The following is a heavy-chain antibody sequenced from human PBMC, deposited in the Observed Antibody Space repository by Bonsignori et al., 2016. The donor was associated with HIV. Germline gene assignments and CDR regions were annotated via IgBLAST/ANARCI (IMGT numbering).Heavy chain of an antibody. V-gene: IGHV3-30*02. CDR2: IRYDGNEK. CDR3: SNYYDTYTHFDS. J-gene: IGHJ4*02. D-gene: IGHD3-22*01. Sequence: WIRQPPGKGLEWVAFIRYDGNEKHYADSVKGRFTISRDNSRNTLYLQMNSLSPEDTAVYYCSNYYDTYTHFDSWGQGTLVTVSS.